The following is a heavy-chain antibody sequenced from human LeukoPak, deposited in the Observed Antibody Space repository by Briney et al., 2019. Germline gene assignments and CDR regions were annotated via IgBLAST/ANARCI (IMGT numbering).Heavy chain of an antibody. CDR2: ISSGCSTI. CDR1: GFTFSSYE. J-gene: IGHJ6*02. V-gene: IGHV3-48*03. Sequence: GGSLRLSCAASGFTFSSYEMNWVRQAPGKGLDGVSYISSGCSTIYSAVSVTGRFTIPRANARNSLYLQLNSLRAEDTAVYYCARDPVMDAWGPGTTVTVSS. D-gene: IGHD4-17*01. CDR3: ARDPVMDA.